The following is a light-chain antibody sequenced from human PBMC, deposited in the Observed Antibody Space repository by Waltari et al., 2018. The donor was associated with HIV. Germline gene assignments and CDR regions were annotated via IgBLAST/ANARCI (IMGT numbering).Light chain of an antibody. CDR1: DLNDNQY. J-gene: IGLJ2*01. V-gene: IGLV2-14*01. CDR3: TSYISGTSPV. CDR2: EVT. Sequence: QSALTQPASVSGSPGPSLTISCDLNDNQYVSWYQRHPGKAPKVIIYEVTNRPSGLSHRFSGSKSGNTATLTISGLQPEDAADYFCTSYISGTSPVFGRGTRVTVL.